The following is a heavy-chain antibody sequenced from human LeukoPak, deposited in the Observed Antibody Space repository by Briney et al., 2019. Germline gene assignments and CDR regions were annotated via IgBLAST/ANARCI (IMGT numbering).Heavy chain of an antibody. Sequence: GSLRLSCAASGFSFSSFAMSWVRQAPGKGLEWVSAISDYTYYADSVKGRFTISRDNSRNTLYLQMDSLRTEDTAIYYCAKAQALTGRKLFDSWGQGTVVTVSS. V-gene: IGHV3-23*01. J-gene: IGHJ5*01. CDR2: ISDYT. D-gene: IGHD7-27*01. CDR1: GFSFSSFA. CDR3: AKAQALTGRKLFDS.